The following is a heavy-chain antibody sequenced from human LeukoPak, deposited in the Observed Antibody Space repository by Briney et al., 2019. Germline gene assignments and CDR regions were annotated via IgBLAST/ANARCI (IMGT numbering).Heavy chain of an antibody. CDR1: GGSFSGYY. J-gene: IGHJ6*03. CDR3: ARDTKDYDYVWGSIYYMDV. Sequence: SETLSLTCAVYGGSFSGYYWSWIRQPPGKGLEWIGYIDYSGSTNYNPSLKSRVTVSVDTSKNQISLKLSSVTAADTAVYYCARDTKDYDYVWGSIYYMDVWGKGTTVTVSS. V-gene: IGHV4-59*01. CDR2: IDYSGST. D-gene: IGHD3-16*01.